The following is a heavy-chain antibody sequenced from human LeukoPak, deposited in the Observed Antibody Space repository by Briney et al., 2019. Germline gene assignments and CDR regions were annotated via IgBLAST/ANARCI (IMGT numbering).Heavy chain of an antibody. Sequence: ASVKVSCKASGYSFNDKYLHWVRQAPGQGLEWMGWISAYNGNTNYAQKLQGRVTMTTDTSTSTAYMELRSLRSDDTAVYYCARGAGYDILTGYYNLYFDYWGQGTLVTVSS. V-gene: IGHV1-18*01. J-gene: IGHJ4*02. CDR2: ISAYNGNT. D-gene: IGHD3-9*01. CDR3: ARGAGYDILTGYYNLYFDY. CDR1: GYSFNDKY.